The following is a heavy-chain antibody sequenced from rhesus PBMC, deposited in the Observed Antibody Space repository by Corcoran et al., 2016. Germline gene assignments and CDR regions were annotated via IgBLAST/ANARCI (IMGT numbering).Heavy chain of an antibody. Sequence: QVQLQESGPGVVKPSETLSLTCAVSGGSISGYYLWSWIRQPPGKGLGWVVYIGGNSGRTNYNPSRKNRVTISKDTSKNQFYLKLSSVTAADTAVYYCARSYYEDEYGYYFFSLDVWGRGVLVTVSS. CDR2: IGGNSGRT. CDR1: GGSISGYYL. D-gene: IGHD3-9*01. CDR3: ARSYYEDEYGYYFFSLDV. V-gene: IGHV4-127*01. J-gene: IGHJ5-2*02.